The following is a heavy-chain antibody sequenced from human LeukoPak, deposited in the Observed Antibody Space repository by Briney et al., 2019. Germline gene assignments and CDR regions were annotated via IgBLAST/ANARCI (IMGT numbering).Heavy chain of an antibody. D-gene: IGHD3-10*01. CDR1: GFTFKNYV. CDR2: VSYDGSIK. J-gene: IGHJ4*02. Sequence: PGGSLRLSCAASGFTFKNYVIHWVRQAPGKGLEWAAVVSYDGSIKYYADSVKGRFTISRDNSKNTLYLQMSSLRAEDTAVYYCAREGYYGSGAPSFDFWGQGTLVTVSS. V-gene: IGHV3-30*03. CDR3: AREGYYGSGAPSFDF.